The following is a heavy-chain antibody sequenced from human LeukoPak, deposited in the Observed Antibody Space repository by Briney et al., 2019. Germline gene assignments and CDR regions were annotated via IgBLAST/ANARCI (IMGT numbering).Heavy chain of an antibody. CDR3: ARESIAVAGAPFDY. CDR1: GFTFSSYE. Sequence: GGSLRLSCAASGFTFSSYEMNWVRQAPGQGLEGVSYISSGSTIYDADSVTGRFTISRDNAKNSLYLQMNSLRAEDTAVYYCARESIAVAGAPFDYWGRGTLVTVSA. V-gene: IGHV3-48*03. CDR2: ISSGSTI. D-gene: IGHD6-19*01. J-gene: IGHJ4*02.